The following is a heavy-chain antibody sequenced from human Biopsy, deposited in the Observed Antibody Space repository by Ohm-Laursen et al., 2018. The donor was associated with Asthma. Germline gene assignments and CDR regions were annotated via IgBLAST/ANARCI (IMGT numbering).Heavy chain of an antibody. J-gene: IGHJ4*02. V-gene: IGHV3-30-3*01. D-gene: IGHD6-19*01. CDR2: ISYDGSSI. CDR3: AREGVAGTHIED. Sequence: SLRLSCTASRFTYQMHWVRKAPGPGLEWVAFISYDGSSIYYADSVKGRFTISRDNSKNTLSLQMNSLTAEDTAVYYCAREGVAGTHIEDWGQGTLVTVSS. CDR1: RFTYQ.